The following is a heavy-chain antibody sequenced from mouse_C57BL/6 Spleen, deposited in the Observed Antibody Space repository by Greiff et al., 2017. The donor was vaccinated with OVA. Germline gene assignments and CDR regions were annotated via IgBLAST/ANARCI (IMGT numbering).Heavy chain of an antibody. V-gene: IGHV3-1*01. Sequence: EVKLVESGPGMVKPSQSLSLTCTVTGYSITSGYDWHWIRHFPGNKLEWMGYISYSGSTNYNPSLKSRISITHDTSKNHFFLKLNSVTTEDTATYYCARGDYYYYAMDYWGQGTSVTVSS. J-gene: IGHJ4*01. CDR1: GYSITSGYD. CDR3: ARGDYYYYAMDY. D-gene: IGHD1-1*02. CDR2: ISYSGST.